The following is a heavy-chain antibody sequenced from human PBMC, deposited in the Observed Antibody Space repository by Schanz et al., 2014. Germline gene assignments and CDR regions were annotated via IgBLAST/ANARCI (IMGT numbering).Heavy chain of an antibody. CDR3: ARGRVLES. V-gene: IGHV3-48*03. CDR2: IGSSSSRI. J-gene: IGHJ5*02. CDR1: GFTFSTHA. Sequence: EVQLVESGGGVVQPGRSLRLSCAASGFTFSTHAMHWVRQAPGKGLEWISYIGSSSSRIDHADSVKGRFTISRDNAKNSLVLQMNSLRPEDTAVYYCARGRVLESWGQGTLVTVSS. D-gene: IGHD1-1*01.